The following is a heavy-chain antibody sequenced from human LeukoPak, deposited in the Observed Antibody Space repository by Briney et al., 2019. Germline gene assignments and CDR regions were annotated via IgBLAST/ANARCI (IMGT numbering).Heavy chain of an antibody. CDR3: AKDLGWELPAEAY. CDR2: IYGSGVSI. V-gene: IGHV3-23*01. CDR1: GFTFEKYV. D-gene: IGHD1-26*01. Sequence: GGSLRLSCVASGFTFEKYVMNWVRQAPGKGLEWLATIYGSGVSISYADSVKGRFTISRDNSNNTLYLQMNSLRAEDTAMYFCAKDLGWELPAEAYWGQGVLVTVST. J-gene: IGHJ4*02.